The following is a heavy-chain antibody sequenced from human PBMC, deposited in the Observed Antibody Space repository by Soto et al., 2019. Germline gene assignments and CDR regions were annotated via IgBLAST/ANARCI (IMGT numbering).Heavy chain of an antibody. CDR1: GYTFTSYG. Sequence: QVQLVQSGAEVKKPGASVKVSCKASGYTFTSYGISWVRQAPGQGLEWMGWISAYNGNTNYAQKLQGRVTMTTDTSTSTAYMELRSLRSDDTAVYYCVRNNRDSSGYYYYYGMDVWGQGTTVTVSS. V-gene: IGHV1-18*01. D-gene: IGHD3-22*01. CDR3: VRNNRDSSGYYYYYGMDV. J-gene: IGHJ6*02. CDR2: ISAYNGNT.